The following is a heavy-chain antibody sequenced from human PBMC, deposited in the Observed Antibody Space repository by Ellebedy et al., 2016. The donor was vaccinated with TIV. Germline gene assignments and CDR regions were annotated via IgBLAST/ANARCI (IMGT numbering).Heavy chain of an antibody. CDR2: LSYDGSNY. V-gene: IGHV3-30-3*01. CDR3: ARVKAYSAFDI. CDR1: GFTFSRYA. J-gene: IGHJ3*02. D-gene: IGHD2-15*01. Sequence: PGGSLRLSCAASGFTFSRYAMHWVRQAPGKGLEWVAVLSYDGSNYYYADSVKVRFTISRHKSKDTLYLQMNSLRADDTAVYYCARVKAYSAFDIWGQGTRVTVSS.